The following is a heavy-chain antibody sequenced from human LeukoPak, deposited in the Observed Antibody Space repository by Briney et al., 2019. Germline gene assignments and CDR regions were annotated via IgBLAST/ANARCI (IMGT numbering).Heavy chain of an antibody. J-gene: IGHJ6*02. CDR1: GFTFSSYS. D-gene: IGHD6-13*01. Sequence: GGSLGLSCAASGFTFSSYSMNWVRQAPGKGLEWVSYISSSSSTIYYADSVKGRFTISRDNAKNSLYLQMNSLRAEDTAVYYCARESSSWYDYGMDVWGQGTTVTVSS. V-gene: IGHV3-48*01. CDR2: ISSSSSTI. CDR3: ARESSSWYDYGMDV.